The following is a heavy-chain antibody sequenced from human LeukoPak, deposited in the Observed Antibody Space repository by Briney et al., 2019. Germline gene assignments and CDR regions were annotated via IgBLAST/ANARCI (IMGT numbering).Heavy chain of an antibody. CDR2: ISYDGSNK. CDR1: GFTFSSYA. D-gene: IGHD3-10*01. J-gene: IGHJ6*02. V-gene: IGHV3-30*04. Sequence: GRSLRLSCAASGFTFSSYAMHWVRQAPGKGLECVAVISYDGSNKYYADSVKGRFTISRDNSKNTLYLQMNSLRAEDTAVYYCARDGSGSYYYYGMDVWGQGTTVTVSS. CDR3: ARDGSGSYYYYGMDV.